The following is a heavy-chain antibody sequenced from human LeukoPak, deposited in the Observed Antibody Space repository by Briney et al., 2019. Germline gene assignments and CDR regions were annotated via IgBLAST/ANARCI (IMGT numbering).Heavy chain of an antibody. CDR3: AKGGHYSFFDS. D-gene: IGHD3-10*01. Sequence: PGGSVRLSCAASGLIFRNYAMTWVRQAPGQGLEWVSTVSGKGDETFYADSVKSRFTLSRDNSKNAFYLQMNSLRAEDTAVYYCAKGGHYSFFDSWGQGTLVTVSS. V-gene: IGHV3-23*01. CDR1: GLIFRNYA. J-gene: IGHJ5*01. CDR2: VSGKGDET.